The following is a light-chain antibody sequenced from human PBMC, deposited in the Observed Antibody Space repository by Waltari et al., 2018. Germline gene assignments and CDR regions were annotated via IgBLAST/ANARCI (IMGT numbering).Light chain of an antibody. Sequence: EIVLTQSPGTLSLSPGESATLSCRTSQSVTRALAWYQQKPGQAPRLLIYGASNRATGIPDRFSGSGSGTDFSLTISSLEPEDFAVYYCQHYLRLPVTFGQGTTVEI. CDR2: GAS. J-gene: IGKJ1*01. V-gene: IGKV3-20*01. CDR1: QSVTRA. CDR3: QHYLRLPVT.